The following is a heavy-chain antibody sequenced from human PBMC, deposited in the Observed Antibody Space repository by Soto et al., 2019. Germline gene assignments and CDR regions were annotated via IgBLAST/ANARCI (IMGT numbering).Heavy chain of an antibody. J-gene: IGHJ5*02. Sequence: ETLSLTCAVYGGSFSGYYWSWIRQPPGKGLEWIGEINHSGSTNYNPSLKSRVTISIDTAKNQFSLKLSSVTGADTVGYYCASLRASKIPGVINNWFDPWGQGTLVTVSS. CDR1: GGSFSGYY. V-gene: IGHV4-34*01. D-gene: IGHD3-10*01. CDR3: ASLRASKIPGVINNWFDP. CDR2: INHSGST.